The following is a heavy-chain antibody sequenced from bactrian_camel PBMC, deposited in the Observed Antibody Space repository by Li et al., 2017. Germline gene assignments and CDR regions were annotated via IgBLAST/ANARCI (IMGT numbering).Heavy chain of an antibody. D-gene: IGHD1*01. Sequence: HVQLVESGGGSVQHGGSLMLSCSASGYTRSQYCMGWFRQAPGKEREGVAVIPMTGITRYADSVKGRFTISKDSAKNTLYLQMSSLKTEDTGAYYCATELEYGKCQQYWGQGTQVTVS. J-gene: IGHJ4*01. CDR2: IPMTGIT. V-gene: IGHV3S53*01. CDR1: GYTRSQYC. CDR3: ATELEYGKCQQY.